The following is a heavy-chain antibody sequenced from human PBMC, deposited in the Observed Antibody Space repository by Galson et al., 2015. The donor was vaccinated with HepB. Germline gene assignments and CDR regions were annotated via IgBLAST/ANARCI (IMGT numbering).Heavy chain of an antibody. CDR1: GFSLSTTGVG. Sequence: PALVKPTQTLTLTRTFSGFSLSTTGVGVGWIRQPPGKALEWLALIYWDDDKRFNASLKSRLTIIKDTSRNQVVLTMTNMDSVDTATYYCARTEYSRNLDNWGQGTLVTVSS. V-gene: IGHV2-5*02. CDR3: ARTEYSRNLDN. D-gene: IGHD6-6*01. CDR2: IYWDDDK. J-gene: IGHJ4*02.